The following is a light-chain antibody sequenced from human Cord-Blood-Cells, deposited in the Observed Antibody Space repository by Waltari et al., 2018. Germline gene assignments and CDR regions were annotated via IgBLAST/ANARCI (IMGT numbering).Light chain of an antibody. CDR1: SSDVGSYNL. CDR3: CSYAGSSTYV. J-gene: IGLJ1*01. CDR2: EVS. Sequence: QSALTQPSSVSGSPGQSITISCPGTSSDVGSYNLVSWYQQHPGKAPKLMIYEVSKRPSGVSNRFSGSKSGNTASLTISGLQADDEADYYCCSYAGSSTYVFGTGTKVTVL. V-gene: IGLV2-23*02.